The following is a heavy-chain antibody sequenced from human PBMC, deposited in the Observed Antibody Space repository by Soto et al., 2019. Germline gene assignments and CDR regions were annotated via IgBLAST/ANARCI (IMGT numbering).Heavy chain of an antibody. D-gene: IGHD1-26*01. J-gene: IGHJ4*02. CDR3: ASTWAEGVGATHFDY. V-gene: IGHV4-59*08. Sequence: PSETLSLTCTVSGGSISSYYWSWIRQPPGKGLEWIGYIYYSGSTNYNPSLKSRVTISVDTSKNQFSLKLSSVTAADTAVYYCASTWAEGVGATHFDYWGQGTLVTVSS. CDR1: GGSISSYY. CDR2: IYYSGST.